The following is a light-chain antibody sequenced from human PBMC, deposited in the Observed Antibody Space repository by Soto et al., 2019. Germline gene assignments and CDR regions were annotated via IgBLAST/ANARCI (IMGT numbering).Light chain of an antibody. J-gene: IGKJ5*01. CDR3: QQRGNWPIT. Sequence: DIILTHSAAALGLSPGERATLSCRAIEDVYTYLAWYQQKPGQSPRLLITDASNRATGIPPMCSGRGSGTAFTITINSLAPVDFAVYYCQQRGNWPITFGQGTRLEIK. V-gene: IGKV3-11*01. CDR2: DAS. CDR1: EDVYTY.